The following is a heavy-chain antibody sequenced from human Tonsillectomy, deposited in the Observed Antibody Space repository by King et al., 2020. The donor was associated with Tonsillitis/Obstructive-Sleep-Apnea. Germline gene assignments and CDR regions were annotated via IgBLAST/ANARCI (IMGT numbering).Heavy chain of an antibody. Sequence: VQLVESGGGVVQPGGSLRLSCAASGFTFDDHAMHWVRQAPGKGLEWVSLISGDGGYTYYADSVKGRFTISRDNSKNSLYLQMNSLRTEDTALYYCAKDLRLYYYYYMDVGGKGTTVTVSS. J-gene: IGHJ6*03. CDR2: ISGDGGYT. CDR1: GFTFDDHA. V-gene: IGHV3-43*02. CDR3: AKDLRLYYYYYMDV.